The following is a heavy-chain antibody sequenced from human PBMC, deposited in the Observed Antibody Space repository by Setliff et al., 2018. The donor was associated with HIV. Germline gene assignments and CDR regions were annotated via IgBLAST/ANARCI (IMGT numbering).Heavy chain of an antibody. CDR2: INPNSGGT. CDR1: GYTFTAHH. CDR3: ATGRDSSGYYFLADY. V-gene: IGHV1-2*02. J-gene: IGHJ4*02. D-gene: IGHD3-22*01. Sequence: ASVKVSCKSSGYTFTAHHIHWVRQAPGQGLEWMGWINPNSGGTIYAQKFQDRVTMTRDTSSSTAYMELSRLRSDDTAVYYCATGRDSSGYYFLADYWGRGTLVTVSS.